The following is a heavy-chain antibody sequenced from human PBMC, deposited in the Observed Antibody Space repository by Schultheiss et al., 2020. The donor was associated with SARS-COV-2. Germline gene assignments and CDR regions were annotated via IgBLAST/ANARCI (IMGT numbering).Heavy chain of an antibody. CDR3: ASQDIGGNSVGDY. D-gene: IGHD4-23*01. V-gene: IGHV3-73*01. CDR1: GFTFSGSA. CDR2: IRSKANSYAT. J-gene: IGHJ4*02. Sequence: GGSLRLSCAASGFTFSGSAMHWVRQASGKGLEWVGRIRSKANSYATAYAASVKGRFTISRDNSKNTLYLQMNSLRAEDTAVYYCASQDIGGNSVGDYWGQGTLVTVSS.